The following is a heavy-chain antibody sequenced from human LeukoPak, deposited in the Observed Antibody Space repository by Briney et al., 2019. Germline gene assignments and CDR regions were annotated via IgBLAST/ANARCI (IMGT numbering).Heavy chain of an antibody. V-gene: IGHV3-74*03. CDR2: INSDGSSI. CDR1: GFTFSSYW. D-gene: IGHD3-10*01. J-gene: IGHJ4*02. CDR3: AKGPLLLWFGEPFDY. Sequence: GGSLRLSCAASGFTFSSYWMHWVRQAPGKGLVWVSRINSDGSSITYADSVKGRFTISRDNAKNTLYLQMNSLRAEDTAVYYCAKGPLLLWFGEPFDYWGQGTLVTVSS.